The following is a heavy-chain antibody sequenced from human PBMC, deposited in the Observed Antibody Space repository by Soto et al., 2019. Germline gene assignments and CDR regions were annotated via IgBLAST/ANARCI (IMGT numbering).Heavy chain of an antibody. CDR3: ARVRVVAATQNDYYGMDV. CDR1: GGSISSYY. V-gene: IGHV4-59*01. Sequence: SETLSLPCTVAGGSISSYYWSWIRQPPGKGLEWIGYIYYSGSTNYNPSLKSRVTISVDTSKNQFSLKLSSVTAADTAVYYCARVRVVAATQNDYYGMDVWGQGTTVTVSS. D-gene: IGHD2-15*01. CDR2: IYYSGST. J-gene: IGHJ6*02.